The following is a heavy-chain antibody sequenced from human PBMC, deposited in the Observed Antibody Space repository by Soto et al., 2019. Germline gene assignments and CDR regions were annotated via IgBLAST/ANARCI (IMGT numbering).Heavy chain of an antibody. D-gene: IGHD3-10*01. CDR1: GFTFSSYW. V-gene: IGHV3-7*01. CDR3: ARGWFGESNFDY. J-gene: IGHJ4*02. Sequence: PGGSLRLSCAASGFTFSSYWRSWVRQAPGKGLEWVANIKQDGSEKYYVDSVKGRFTISRDNAKNSLYLQMNSLRAEDTAVYYCARGWFGESNFDYWGQGTLVTVSS. CDR2: IKQDGSEK.